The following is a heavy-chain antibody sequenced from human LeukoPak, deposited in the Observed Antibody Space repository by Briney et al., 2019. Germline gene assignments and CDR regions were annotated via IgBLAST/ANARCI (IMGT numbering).Heavy chain of an antibody. CDR3: AGASSSWTSSLFDC. Sequence: SETLSLTCTVSGGSISSYYWSWIRQPPGKGLEWIGRIYTSGSTNYNPSLKSRVTLSVDTSKNQFSLRLSSVTAADTAVYYCAGASSSWTSSLFDCWGEGSLVTVSS. D-gene: IGHD6-13*01. J-gene: IGHJ4*02. CDR2: IYTSGST. CDR1: GGSISSYY. V-gene: IGHV4-4*07.